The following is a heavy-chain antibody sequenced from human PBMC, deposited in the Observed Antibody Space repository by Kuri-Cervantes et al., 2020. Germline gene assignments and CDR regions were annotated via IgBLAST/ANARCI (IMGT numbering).Heavy chain of an antibody. CDR1: GFTFDDYA. Sequence: GGSLRLSCAASGFTFDDYAMHWVRQAPGKGLEWVAVISYDGSNKYYADSVKGRFTISRDNSKNTLYLQMNSLRAEDTAVYYCARDRSGSLDYWGQGTLVTVSS. J-gene: IGHJ4*02. V-gene: IGHV3-30*03. D-gene: IGHD1-26*01. CDR2: ISYDGSNK. CDR3: ARDRSGSLDY.